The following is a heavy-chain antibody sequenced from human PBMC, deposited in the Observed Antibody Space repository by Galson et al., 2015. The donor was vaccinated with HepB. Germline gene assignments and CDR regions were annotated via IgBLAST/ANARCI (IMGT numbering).Heavy chain of an antibody. D-gene: IGHD3-9*01. Sequence: SVKVSCKGSGGNFSSYAINWVRQAPGQGLEWMGRIVPMFDMTNYAQKFKGRVTLTADKSTRTVYMEMSSLTSEATAIYYCATDAFDLMTGYQGPLDHWGQGTLVTLSS. CDR3: ATDAFDLMTGYQGPLDH. CDR2: IVPMFDMT. J-gene: IGHJ4*02. CDR1: GGNFSSYA. V-gene: IGHV1-69*04.